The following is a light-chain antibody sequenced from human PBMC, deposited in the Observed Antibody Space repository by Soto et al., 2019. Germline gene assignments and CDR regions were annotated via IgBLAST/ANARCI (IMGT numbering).Light chain of an antibody. Sequence: QSALTQPASVSGSPGQSITISCTGTSSDVGGYNYVSWYQQHPGKAPKLMLYEVSNRPSGVSNRFSGSKSGNTASLTISGLQAGDEADYYCSSYTSSSTRVFGGGTKLTVL. CDR2: EVS. V-gene: IGLV2-14*01. CDR3: SSYTSSSTRV. CDR1: SSDVGGYNY. J-gene: IGLJ3*02.